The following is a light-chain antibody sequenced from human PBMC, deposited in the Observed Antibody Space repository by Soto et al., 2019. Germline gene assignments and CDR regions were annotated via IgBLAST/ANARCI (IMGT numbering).Light chain of an antibody. CDR3: SSYTTSSLYV. V-gene: IGLV2-14*01. CDR2: DVS. Sequence: QSALTQPASVSGSPGQSITISCTGTSSDVGVYKYVSWYQEHPGKAPKLLIYDVSNRPSGVSSRFSGSKSGNTASLTISGLQAEDEADYYCSSYTTSSLYVFGTGTKLTVL. J-gene: IGLJ1*01. CDR1: SSDVGVYKY.